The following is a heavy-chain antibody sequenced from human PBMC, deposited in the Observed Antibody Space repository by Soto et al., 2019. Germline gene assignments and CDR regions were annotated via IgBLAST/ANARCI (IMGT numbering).Heavy chain of an antibody. CDR2: ISYDGNNK. V-gene: IGHV3-30-3*01. CDR1: GFTFSNYA. Sequence: GSLRLSCAASGFTFSNYAMHWVRQAPGKGLEWMAIISYDGNNKYYADSVKGRFTISRDSSKNTLYLQMNSLRAEDTAVYYCARDDYDIVTGAGSFDVWGQGTMVTVSS. CDR3: ARDDYDIVTGAGSFDV. J-gene: IGHJ3*01. D-gene: IGHD3-9*01.